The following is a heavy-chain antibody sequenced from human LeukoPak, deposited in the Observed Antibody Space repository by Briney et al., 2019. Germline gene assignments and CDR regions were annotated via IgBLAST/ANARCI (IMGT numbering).Heavy chain of an antibody. J-gene: IGHJ4*02. Sequence: GGSLRLSCAASGFTVSSNYMNWVRQAPGKGLEWVSVIYSGGSTYYADSVKGRFTISRDNSKNTLYLQMNSLRAEDTAVYYCARQGYGVTSQGAADYWGQGTLVTVSS. V-gene: IGHV3-66*02. D-gene: IGHD4-23*01. CDR2: IYSGGST. CDR3: ARQGYGVTSQGAADY. CDR1: GFTVSSNY.